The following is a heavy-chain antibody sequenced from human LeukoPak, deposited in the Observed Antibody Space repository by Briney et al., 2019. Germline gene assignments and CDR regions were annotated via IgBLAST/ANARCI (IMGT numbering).Heavy chain of an antibody. J-gene: IGHJ4*02. CDR3: ARRRWDQWLATFDY. D-gene: IGHD6-19*01. CDR1: GYTFTSYG. V-gene: IGHV1-18*01. Sequence: ASVKVSCKASGYTFTSYGITWVRQAPGQGLEWMGWISTYNGSTNYAQKFQGRVTMTTDTSTSTAYMDLSSLRSDDTAVYYCARRRWDQWLATFDYWGQGTLVTVSS. CDR2: ISTYNGST.